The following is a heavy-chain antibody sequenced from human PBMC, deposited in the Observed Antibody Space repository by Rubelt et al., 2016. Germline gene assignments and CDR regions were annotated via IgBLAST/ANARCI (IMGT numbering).Heavy chain of an antibody. CDR2: ISSNGGST. CDR3: VKGVGRYYGFWSGRDAFDI. J-gene: IGHJ3*02. Sequence: SGFTFSSYAMHWVRQAPGKGLEYVSAISSNGGSTYYADSVKGRFTISRDNSKNTLYLQMSSLRAEDTAVYYCVKGVGRYYGFWSGRDAFDIWGQGTMVTVSS. V-gene: IGHV3-64D*09. CDR1: GFTFSSYA. D-gene: IGHD3-3*01.